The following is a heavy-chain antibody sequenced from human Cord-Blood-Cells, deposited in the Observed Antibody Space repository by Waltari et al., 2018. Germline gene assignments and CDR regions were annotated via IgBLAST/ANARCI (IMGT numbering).Heavy chain of an antibody. CDR2: MNPNSGNT. V-gene: IGHV1-8*03. CDR1: GYTFTSYD. CDR3: ARGKNDFWSGYYYYYGMDV. Sequence: QVQLVQSGAEVKKPGASVKVSCKASGYTFTSYDINWVRQATGQGLEWMGWMNPNSGNTGYAQKVQGRVTITRNTSISTAYMELSSLRSEDTAVYYCARGKNDFWSGYYYYYGMDVWGQGTTVTVSS. J-gene: IGHJ6*02. D-gene: IGHD3-3*01.